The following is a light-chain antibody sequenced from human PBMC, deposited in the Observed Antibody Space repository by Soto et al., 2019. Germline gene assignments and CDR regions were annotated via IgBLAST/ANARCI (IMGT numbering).Light chain of an antibody. Sequence: QSVLTQPPSVPAAPGQKVTISCSGSSSNIGNNYVSWYQQLPGTAPKLLIYENNKRPSGIPDRFSGSKSGTSATLGITGLQTGDEADYYCATRDSSMSAVYVFRTGTKVTVL. CDR2: ENN. J-gene: IGLJ1*01. V-gene: IGLV1-51*02. CDR1: SSNIGNNY. CDR3: ATRDSSMSAVYV.